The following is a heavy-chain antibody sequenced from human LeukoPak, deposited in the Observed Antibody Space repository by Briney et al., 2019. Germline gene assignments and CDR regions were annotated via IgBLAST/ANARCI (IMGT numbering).Heavy chain of an antibody. J-gene: IGHJ4*02. D-gene: IGHD6-19*01. Sequence: ASVKVSCKASGYTFTSYDINWVRQATGQGLEWMGWMNPNSGNKGYAQKFQGRVTITRNTSISTAYMELSSLRSEDTAVYYCARGRIAVADRALDYWGQGTLVTVSS. CDR1: GYTFTSYD. CDR2: MNPNSGNK. CDR3: ARGRIAVADRALDY. V-gene: IGHV1-8*03.